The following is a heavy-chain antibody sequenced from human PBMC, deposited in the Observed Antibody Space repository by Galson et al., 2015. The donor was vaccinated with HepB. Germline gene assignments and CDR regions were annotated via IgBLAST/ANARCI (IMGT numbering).Heavy chain of an antibody. CDR2: IRTKSYGGTT. CDR3: SRKIGAPEYDYYGLDV. D-gene: IGHD2/OR15-2a*01. CDR1: KFTFEDYV. Sequence: SLRLSCAGSKFTFEDYVISWFRQAPGKGLEWLGFIRTKSYGGTTEYAASVKGRGIISRDDSDSGAYLQMNSLDTDDTAVYYCSRKIGAPEYDYYGLDVWGQGTTVTVSS. J-gene: IGHJ6*02. V-gene: IGHV3-49*03.